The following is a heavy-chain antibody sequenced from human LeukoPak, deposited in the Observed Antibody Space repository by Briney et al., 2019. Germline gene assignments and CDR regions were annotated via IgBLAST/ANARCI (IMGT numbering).Heavy chain of an antibody. Sequence: AGGSLRLSCAASGFTFDDYTMPWVRQAPGKGLEWVSLISWDGGSTYYADSVKGRFTISRDNSKNSLYLQMNSLRTEDTALYYCAKDAQWLASNYFDYWGQGTLVTVSS. CDR1: GFTFDDYT. D-gene: IGHD6-19*01. CDR3: AKDAQWLASNYFDY. V-gene: IGHV3-43*01. J-gene: IGHJ4*02. CDR2: ISWDGGST.